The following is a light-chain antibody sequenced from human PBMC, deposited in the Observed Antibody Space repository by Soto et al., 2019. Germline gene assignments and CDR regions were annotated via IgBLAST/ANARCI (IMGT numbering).Light chain of an antibody. CDR2: DAS. V-gene: IGKV3-11*01. CDR1: QSVSKY. J-gene: IGKJ5*01. Sequence: EIVLTQSPATLSSSPGERATLSCRTSQSVSKYFAWYQQKPGRAPMLLIYDASSRATGIPARFIGSGSGTDFTLTISSLEPEAFAIYYCQQRSNWPITFGQGTRLEIK. CDR3: QQRSNWPIT.